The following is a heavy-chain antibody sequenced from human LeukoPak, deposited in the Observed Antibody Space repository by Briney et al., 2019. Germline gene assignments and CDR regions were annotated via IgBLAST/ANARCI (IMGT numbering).Heavy chain of an antibody. CDR3: AHRLRNDFWSDPGGPFDY. V-gene: IGHV2-5*02. Sequence: SGPTLVNPTQTLTLTCTFSGFSLSTSGVGVGWIRQPPGKALEWLALIYWDDDKRYSPSLKSRLTITKDTSKNQVVLTMTNMDPVDTATYYCAHRLRNDFWSDPGGPFDYWGQGTLVTVSS. CDR2: IYWDDDK. J-gene: IGHJ4*02. D-gene: IGHD3-3*01. CDR1: GFSLSTSGVG.